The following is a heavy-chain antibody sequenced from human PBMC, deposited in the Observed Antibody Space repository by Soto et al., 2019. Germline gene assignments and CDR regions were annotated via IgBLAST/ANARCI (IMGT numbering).Heavy chain of an antibody. J-gene: IGHJ4*02. CDR1: GDTFTTNS. Sequence: QVQLGQSGAEVKKPGSSVKVSCKASGDTFTTNSLNWVRQAPGPGLEWMGGIIPLVGTTKYAQKYQDRVTITGDKSTNTAYMELSSLRSDDAAVYYCASGLLYATTYFDYWGQGTPVTVSS. CDR3: ASGLLYATTYFDY. D-gene: IGHD2-8*01. CDR2: IIPLVGTT. V-gene: IGHV1-69*06.